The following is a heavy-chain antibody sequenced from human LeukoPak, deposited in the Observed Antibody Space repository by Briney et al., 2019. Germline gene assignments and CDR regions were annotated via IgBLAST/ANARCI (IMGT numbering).Heavy chain of an antibody. CDR1: GGSISSYY. J-gene: IGHJ5*02. Sequence: PSETLSLTCTVSGGSISSYYWSWIRQPPGKGLEWIGYIYYSGSTNYNPSLKSRVTISVDTSKYQFSLKLSSVTAADTAVYYCARAVDTAMVYWFDPWGQGTLVTVSS. CDR3: ARAVDTAMVYWFDP. V-gene: IGHV4-59*01. D-gene: IGHD5-18*01. CDR2: IYYSGST.